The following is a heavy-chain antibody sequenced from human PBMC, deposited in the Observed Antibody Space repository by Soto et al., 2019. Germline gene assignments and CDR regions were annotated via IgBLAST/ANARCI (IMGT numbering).Heavy chain of an antibody. J-gene: IGHJ3*02. D-gene: IGHD3-22*01. CDR3: TTVKYYYDSTGPRDAFDI. CDR1: GFTFSNAW. Sequence: WGSLRLSCAASGFTFSNAWMNWVRQAPGKGLEWVGRIKSKTDGGTTDYAAPVKGRFTISRDDSKNTLYLQMNSLKTEDTAVYYCTTVKYYYDSTGPRDAFDIWGQGTMVTV. CDR2: IKSKTDGGTT. V-gene: IGHV3-15*07.